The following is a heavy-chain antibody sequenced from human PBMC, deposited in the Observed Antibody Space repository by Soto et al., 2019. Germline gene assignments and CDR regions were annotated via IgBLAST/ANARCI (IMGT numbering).Heavy chain of an antibody. D-gene: IGHD2-15*01. CDR1: GYSFTSSW. Sequence: GESLKISCKGSGYSFTSSWIGWVRQMPGKGLEWMVIINPGDSDTRYNPSLQGRVTISADKSNSTAYLQWSSLKASDTAMYYCARQGAGGLFDCWGQGTLVTVSS. CDR2: INPGDSDT. V-gene: IGHV5-51*01. CDR3: ARQGAGGLFDC. J-gene: IGHJ4*02.